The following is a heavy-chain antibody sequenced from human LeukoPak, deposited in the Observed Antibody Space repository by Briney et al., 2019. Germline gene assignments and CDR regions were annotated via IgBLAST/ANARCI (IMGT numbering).Heavy chain of an antibody. V-gene: IGHV3-30*04. CDR3: ARQNNRIFDY. CDR2: TSSDGSDK. J-gene: IGHJ4*02. CDR1: GFTFSSYA. D-gene: IGHD1-14*01. Sequence: QPGRSLSLSCAASGFTFSSYAMHWVRQAPGEGLEWVAVTSSDGSDKYYADSVKGRFTISRDNSKSTLYLQMNSLRVEDTAVYYCARQNNRIFDYWGQGTLVTVSS.